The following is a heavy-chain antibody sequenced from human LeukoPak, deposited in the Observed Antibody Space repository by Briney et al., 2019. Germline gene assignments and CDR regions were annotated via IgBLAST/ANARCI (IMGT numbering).Heavy chain of an antibody. V-gene: IGHV4-61*02. CDR1: GGSVSSASYY. CDR3: AGGYSSGWTAGLDF. CDR2: IYMSGST. D-gene: IGHD3-22*01. J-gene: IGHJ4*02. Sequence: SETLSLTCTVSGGSVSSASYYWSWVRQPAGKGLEWIGLIYMSGSTNYNPSLKSRVTISVDTSKNQFSLQLSSLTAADTAVYYCAGGYSSGWTAGLDFWGQGTLVTVSS.